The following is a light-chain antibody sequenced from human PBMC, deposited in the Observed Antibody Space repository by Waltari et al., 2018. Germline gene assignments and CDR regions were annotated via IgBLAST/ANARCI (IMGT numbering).Light chain of an antibody. CDR1: QSVSNW. V-gene: IGKV1-5*03. CDR3: QQYNDDPRT. CDR2: KAS. Sequence: DIQMTQSSSTLSASVGDRVTITCRASQSVSNWLAWYQQKPGKAPNLLIYKASSLESGVPSRFSGSGSGTEFTLTISSLQPDDFATYYCQQYNDDPRTFGQGTEVEFK. J-gene: IGKJ1*01.